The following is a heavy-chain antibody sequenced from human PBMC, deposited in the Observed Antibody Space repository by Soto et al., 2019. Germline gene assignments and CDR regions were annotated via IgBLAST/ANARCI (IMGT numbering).Heavy chain of an antibody. D-gene: IGHD1-20*01. V-gene: IGHV1-2*02. Sequence: ASVKVYFKASGYTFTGYYMHWVRQAPGQGLEWMGWINPNSGGTNYAQKFQGRVTMTRDTSISTAYMELSRLRSDDTAVYYCARDLTSYNWKAIYGMDVWGQGTTVTVSS. CDR3: ARDLTSYNWKAIYGMDV. CDR2: INPNSGGT. J-gene: IGHJ6*02. CDR1: GYTFTGYY.